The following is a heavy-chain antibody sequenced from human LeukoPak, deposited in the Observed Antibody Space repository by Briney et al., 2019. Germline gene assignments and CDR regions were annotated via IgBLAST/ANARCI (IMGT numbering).Heavy chain of an antibody. CDR3: AKGTERYREVSSFDS. CDR2: INRGGDGT. V-gene: IGHV3-23*01. CDR1: GFTFNTFT. D-gene: IGHD3-10*01. J-gene: IGHJ4*02. Sequence: QTGGSLRLSCAASGFTFNTFTMNWVRQAPGKGLEWVSAINRGGDGTYYADFVQGRFTISRDNSENTLYLQMNSLRPEDTATYYCAKGTERYREVSSFDSWGQGTQVTVSS.